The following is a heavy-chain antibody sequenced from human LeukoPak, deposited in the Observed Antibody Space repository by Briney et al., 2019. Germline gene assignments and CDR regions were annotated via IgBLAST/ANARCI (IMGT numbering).Heavy chain of an antibody. J-gene: IGHJ4*02. CDR3: ARVVDGSSWYSDY. CDR1: GGSFSGYY. CDR2: IYYSGST. Sequence: SETLSLTCAVYGGSFSGYYWSWIRQPPGKGLEWIGYIYYSGSTYYNPSLKSRVTISVDTSKNQFSLKLSSVTAADTAVYYCARVVDGSSWYSDYWGQGTLVTVSS. D-gene: IGHD6-13*01. V-gene: IGHV4-34*09.